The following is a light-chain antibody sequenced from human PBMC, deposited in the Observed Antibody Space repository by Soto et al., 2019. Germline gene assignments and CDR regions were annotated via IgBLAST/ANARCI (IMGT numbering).Light chain of an antibody. CDR2: EVF. CDR1: SNDIGAFDY. V-gene: IGLV2-14*01. CDR3: SSYTTNNAHV. J-gene: IGLJ2*01. Sequence: QSVLTQPASVSASPGQSISISCTGTSNDIGAFDYVSWYQQHPGKAPKLIIFEVFNRPSGVSTRFSGSKSGSTASLIISGLQAEDEADYFCSSYTTNNAHVFGGGTKLTVL.